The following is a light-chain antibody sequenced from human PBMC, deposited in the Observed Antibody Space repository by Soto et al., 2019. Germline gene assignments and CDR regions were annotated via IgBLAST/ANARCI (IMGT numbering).Light chain of an antibody. V-gene: IGKV1-27*01. J-gene: IGKJ4*01. CDR1: QAMGNY. CDR2: DVS. Sequence: DVRMTQSPSSLSASVGDKVTISCRASQAMGNYLAWYQQKPGKVPELLIYDVSTLHSGVPSRFSGSASGTEFTLTISSLQPEDVATYYCQKYNSAPHTFGGGTKVEMK. CDR3: QKYNSAPHT.